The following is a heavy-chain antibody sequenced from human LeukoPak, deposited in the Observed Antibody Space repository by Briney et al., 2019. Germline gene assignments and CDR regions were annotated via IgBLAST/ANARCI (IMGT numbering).Heavy chain of an antibody. D-gene: IGHD1-1*01. CDR2: IYPGDSDT. CDR3: AIPPSNWNAYYYMDV. CDR1: GSRFTSYW. Sequence: GESLKISYKGSGSRFTSYWIGWVRRMPGKGMEWMGIIYPGDSDTRYSPSFQGQVTISADQSNSTAYLQWSSLKASDTAMYYCAIPPSNWNAYYYMDVWGKGTTVTVSS. J-gene: IGHJ6*03. V-gene: IGHV5-51*01.